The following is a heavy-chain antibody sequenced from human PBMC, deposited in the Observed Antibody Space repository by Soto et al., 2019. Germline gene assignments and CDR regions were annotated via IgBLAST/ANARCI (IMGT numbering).Heavy chain of an antibody. CDR2: INDDGSST. Sequence: PWGALIVSCAASGFTFSRHWMHWVRQTPGKGPVWVSRINDDGSSTKYADSVKGRFTIARDNAKNTVFLQMSSLRAEDTAVYYCAREVIAATGTIRWFDPWGQGTLVTVSS. CDR3: AREVIAATGTIRWFDP. J-gene: IGHJ5*02. V-gene: IGHV3-74*03. CDR1: GFTFSRHW. D-gene: IGHD6-25*01.